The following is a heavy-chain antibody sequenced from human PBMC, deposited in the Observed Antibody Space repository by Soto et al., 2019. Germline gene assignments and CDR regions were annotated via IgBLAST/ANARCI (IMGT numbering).Heavy chain of an antibody. V-gene: IGHV1-69*13. CDR3: AKERGGYRSNRAFDS. J-gene: IGHJ4*02. CDR1: GGTFSSHG. CDR2: IIPIFGTATA. Sequence: SVKVSCKGSGGTFSSHGISWVRQAPGQGLEWMGGIIPIFGTATANYAQKFQGRVTITADESTSTAYMELSSLRSEDTAVFYCAKERGGYRSNRAFDSWGQGTLVTAPQ. D-gene: IGHD3-16*01.